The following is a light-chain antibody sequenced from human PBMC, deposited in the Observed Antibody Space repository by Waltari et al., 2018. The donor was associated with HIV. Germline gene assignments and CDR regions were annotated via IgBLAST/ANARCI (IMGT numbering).Light chain of an antibody. CDR3: QESYSTLMYT. J-gene: IGKJ2*01. CDR2: AAS. Sequence: DIQMTQSPSSLSSSVGDRVTITCRASQSINTYLNWYQQKPGKAPKLLIYAASTLQSGVPSRFSGSGSGTDFTLTINSLQPEDFATYYCQESYSTLMYTFGQGTKLEIK. CDR1: QSINTY. V-gene: IGKV1-39*01.